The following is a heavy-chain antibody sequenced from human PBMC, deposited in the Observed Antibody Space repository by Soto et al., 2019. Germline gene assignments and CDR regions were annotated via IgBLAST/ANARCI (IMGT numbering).Heavy chain of an antibody. CDR3: ARDVGTVPATD. D-gene: IGHD2-15*01. V-gene: IGHV3-73*01. Sequence: GGSLRLSCAASGFTFSGSAMHWVRQASGKGLEWVGRIRSKANSYATAYAASVKSRITISRDDSKKTLYLKMNSLRAEDTSVYYCARDVGTVPATDLGQGVLVTVSS. CDR1: GFTFSGSA. CDR2: IRSKANSYAT. J-gene: IGHJ4*02.